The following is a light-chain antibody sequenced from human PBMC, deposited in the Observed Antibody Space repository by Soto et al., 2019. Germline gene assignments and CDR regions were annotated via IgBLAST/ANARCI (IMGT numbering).Light chain of an antibody. CDR1: KLGDKY. CDR3: QAWVSSTLFV. J-gene: IGLJ1*01. V-gene: IGLV3-1*01. CDR2: QDS. Sequence: SYELTQTPSVSVSPGQTASITCSGDKLGDKYVCWYQLKAGQSPVLVIYQDSKRPSGLPERFSGSNSGNTATLTISGTQAMDEADYYCQAWVSSTLFVFGTGTKVTVL.